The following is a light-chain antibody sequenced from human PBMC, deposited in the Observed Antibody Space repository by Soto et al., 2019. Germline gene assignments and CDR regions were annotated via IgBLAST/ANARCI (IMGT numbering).Light chain of an antibody. CDR3: QQYNSYPYT. Sequence: DIQMTQSPSTLSASVGDRVTITCRASQSISSGLAWYQQKPGKAPKLLIYDASSLESGVPSRFSGSGSGTEFTLTISSLQPDDFATYYCQQYNSYPYTVGQGTKLEIK. CDR1: QSISSG. V-gene: IGKV1-5*01. CDR2: DAS. J-gene: IGKJ2*01.